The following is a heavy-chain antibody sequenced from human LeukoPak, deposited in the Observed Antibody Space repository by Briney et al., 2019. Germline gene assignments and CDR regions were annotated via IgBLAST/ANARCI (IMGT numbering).Heavy chain of an antibody. Sequence: GGSLRLSCAASQLDFRRYGMHWVRQAPGKGLEWVAFIRFDESNKYYADSVKGRFTISRDNSKYILYLQMNSLRPEDAAVYYCARRRDGYKSPFDYWGQGTLVTVSS. D-gene: IGHD5-24*01. V-gene: IGHV3-30*02. J-gene: IGHJ4*02. CDR1: QLDFRRYG. CDR2: IRFDESNK. CDR3: ARRRDGYKSPFDY.